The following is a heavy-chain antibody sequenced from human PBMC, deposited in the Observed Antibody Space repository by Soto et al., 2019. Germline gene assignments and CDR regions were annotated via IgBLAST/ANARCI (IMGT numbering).Heavy chain of an antibody. D-gene: IGHD3-10*01. J-gene: IGHJ6*02. CDR1: GYSFSKYW. CDR3: ARVIGEQYYYHGIDV. CDR2: IYPGDSNT. Sequence: GESLKISCKGSGYSFSKYWIGWVRQMPGKGLEWMGIIYPGDSNTKYSPSFQGQVTISADKSTSTAHLQWRSLKASDNAMYYGARVIGEQYYYHGIDVWGQGTTVTVYS. V-gene: IGHV5-51*01.